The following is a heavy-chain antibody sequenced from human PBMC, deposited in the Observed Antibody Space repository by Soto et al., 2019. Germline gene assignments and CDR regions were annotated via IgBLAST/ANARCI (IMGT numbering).Heavy chain of an antibody. V-gene: IGHV4-4*07. CDR2: IYTSGST. D-gene: IGHD3-10*01. CDR1: GGSISSYY. Sequence: SETLSLTCTVSGGSISSYYWSWIRQPAGKGLEWIGRIYTSGSTNYNPSLQNRVTISVDTSKNQLSLKLSSVTAADTAVYYCARARITMVREVVKYNMDVWGQGTTVT. CDR3: ARARITMVREVVKYNMDV. J-gene: IGHJ6*02.